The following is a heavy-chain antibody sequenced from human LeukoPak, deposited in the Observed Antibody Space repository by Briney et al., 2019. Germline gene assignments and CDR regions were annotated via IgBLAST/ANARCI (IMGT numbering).Heavy chain of an antibody. CDR2: INPSGGST. V-gene: IGHV1-46*01. CDR3: ARAYYHASSRYYFPLDY. Sequence: ASVTVSCKASGYTFTSYYMHWVRQAPGQGLEWMGIINPSGGSTSYTQKFQGRITMTRDTSTSTVYVELSSLRSEDTAVYYCARAYYHASSRYYFPLDYWGQGTPVTVSS. J-gene: IGHJ4*02. CDR1: GYTFTSYY. D-gene: IGHD3-22*01.